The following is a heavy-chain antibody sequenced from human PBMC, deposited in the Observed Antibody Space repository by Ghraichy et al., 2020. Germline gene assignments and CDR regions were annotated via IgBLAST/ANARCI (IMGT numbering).Heavy chain of an antibody. CDR2: INWNGGST. D-gene: IGHD3-16*02. CDR3: ARGLHMTTFGGVIPKGYIFDY. J-gene: IGHJ4*02. V-gene: IGHV3-20*04. CDR1: GITFDDYG. Sequence: GGSLRLSCAASGITFDDYGMSWVRQAPGKGLEWVSGINWNGGSTGYADSVKGRFTISRDNAKNSLYLQMNSLRAEDTALYYCARGLHMTTFGGVIPKGYIFDYWGQGTLVTVSS.